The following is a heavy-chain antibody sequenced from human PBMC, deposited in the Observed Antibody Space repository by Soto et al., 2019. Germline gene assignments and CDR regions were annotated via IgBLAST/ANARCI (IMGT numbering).Heavy chain of an antibody. V-gene: IGHV3-30-3*01. CDR3: VEGDYYYGMDV. J-gene: IGHJ6*02. D-gene: IGHD3-3*01. CDR2: ISYDGSNK. Sequence: QVQLVESGGCVVQPGRSLRLSCAASGLTLSTYVMHWVRQAPGKGLEWVAGISYDGSNKYHADSVKGRFTISRYNSDSTRDLQMNSVRDEDTAVYYCVEGDYYYGMDVWGQGTTVTVSS. CDR1: GLTLSTYV.